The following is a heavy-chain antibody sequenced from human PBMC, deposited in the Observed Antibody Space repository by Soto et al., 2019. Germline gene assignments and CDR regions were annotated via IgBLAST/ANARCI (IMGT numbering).Heavy chain of an antibody. V-gene: IGHV6-1*01. D-gene: IGHD5-18*01. Sequence: SQTLSLTCAISGDSVSSNSAAWNWIRQSPSRGLEWLGRTYYRSKWYNDYAVSVKSRITINPDTSKNQFSLQLNSVTPEDTAVYYCAYTAMVGDSYGIEVWGQGTKVTVS. CDR2: TYYRSKWYN. CDR3: AYTAMVGDSYGIEV. J-gene: IGHJ6*02. CDR1: GDSVSSNSAA.